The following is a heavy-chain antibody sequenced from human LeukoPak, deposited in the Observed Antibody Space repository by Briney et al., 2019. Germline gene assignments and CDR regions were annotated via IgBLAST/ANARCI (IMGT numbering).Heavy chain of an antibody. CDR3: ARLVSGSSNTSFDY. CDR2: ISYDGSNK. J-gene: IGHJ4*02. D-gene: IGHD3-10*01. V-gene: IGHV3-30*04. Sequence: GGSLRLSCAASGFTFSSYAMHWVRQAPGKGLEWVAVISYDGSNKYYADSVKGRFTISRDNSKNTLYLQMNSLRAEDTAVYYCARLVSGSSNTSFDYWGQGTLVTVSS. CDR1: GFTFSSYA.